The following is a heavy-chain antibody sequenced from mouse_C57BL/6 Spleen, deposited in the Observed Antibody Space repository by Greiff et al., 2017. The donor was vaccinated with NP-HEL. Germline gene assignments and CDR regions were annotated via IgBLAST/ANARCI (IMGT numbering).Heavy chain of an antibody. CDR3: AVYYGSSYVFDY. Sequence: VQLKESGAELVKPGASVKLSCTASGFNIKDYYMHWVKQRTEQGLEWIGRIDPEDGETKYAPKFQGKATITADTSSNTAYLQLSSLTSEDTAVYYCAVYYGSSYVFDYWGQGTTLTVSS. D-gene: IGHD1-1*01. CDR2: IDPEDGET. CDR1: GFNIKDYY. J-gene: IGHJ2*01. V-gene: IGHV14-2*01.